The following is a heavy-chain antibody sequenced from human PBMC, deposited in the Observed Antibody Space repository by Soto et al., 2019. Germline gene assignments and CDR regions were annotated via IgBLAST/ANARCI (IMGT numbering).Heavy chain of an antibody. CDR2: ISYDGSNK. CDR3: AKDRIRAVAGFYFDY. D-gene: IGHD6-19*01. V-gene: IGHV3-30*18. CDR1: GFTFSSYG. Sequence: QVQLVESGGGVVQTGRSLRLSCAASGFTFSSYGMHWVRQAPGKGLEWVAVISYDGSNKYYADSVKGRFTISRDNSKTTLYLQRNSLRAEYTAVYYCAKDRIRAVAGFYFDYWGQGPLVTVSS. J-gene: IGHJ4*02.